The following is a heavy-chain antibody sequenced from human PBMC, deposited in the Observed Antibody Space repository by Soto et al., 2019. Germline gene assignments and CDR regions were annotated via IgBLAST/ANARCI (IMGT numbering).Heavy chain of an antibody. CDR1: GFSLNSDEVG. Sequence: QITLKESAPTLVKPTETLTLTCAFSGFSLNSDEVGVGWIRQPPGKAMECLALLYGNGDTRFSPSLKSRLTITKDTSANLVVLSLANVDPVDTATYYCAHTGHLVDAFDFWGRGTPVTVSS. V-gene: IGHV2-5*01. J-gene: IGHJ3*01. CDR3: AHTGHLVDAFDF. CDR2: LYGNGDT. D-gene: IGHD1-1*01.